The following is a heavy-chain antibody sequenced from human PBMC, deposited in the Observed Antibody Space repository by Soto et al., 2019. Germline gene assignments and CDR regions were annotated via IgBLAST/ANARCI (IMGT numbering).Heavy chain of an antibody. CDR3: ARHDFWSGYPGP. Sequence: SETLSLTCTVSGGSISSSSYYWGWIRQPPGKGLEWIGSIYYSGSTYYNPSLKSRVTISVDTSKNQFSLKLSSVTAADTAVYYCARHDFWSGYPGPRGQGTLVTVSS. CDR1: GGSISSSSYY. J-gene: IGHJ5*02. CDR2: IYYSGST. D-gene: IGHD3-3*01. V-gene: IGHV4-39*01.